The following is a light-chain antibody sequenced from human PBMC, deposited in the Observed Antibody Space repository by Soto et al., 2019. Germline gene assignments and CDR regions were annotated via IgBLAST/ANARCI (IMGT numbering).Light chain of an antibody. CDR1: QSVSNSY. V-gene: IGKV3-20*01. J-gene: IGKJ5*01. Sequence: EIVLTQSPGTLSLSPGERATLSCRASQSVSNSYLAWYQQKPGQAPRLLIYGASSRATGIPDRFSGSGSGTDFSLTISSLEPEDFAIYYCQQHSDWPPITFGQGTRLENK. CDR2: GAS. CDR3: QQHSDWPPIT.